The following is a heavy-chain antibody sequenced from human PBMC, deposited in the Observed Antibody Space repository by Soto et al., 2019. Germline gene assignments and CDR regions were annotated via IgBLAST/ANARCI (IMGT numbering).Heavy chain of an antibody. CDR2: IYYSGST. J-gene: IGHJ4*02. V-gene: IGHV4-30-4*01. Sequence: SETLSLTCTVSGGSISSGDYYWSWIRQPPGKGLEWIGYIYYSGSTYYNPSLKSRVTISVDASKNQFSLKLSSVTAADTAVYYCARHRGGITMIAVQGFDYWGQGTLVTVSS. D-gene: IGHD3-22*01. CDR3: ARHRGGITMIAVQGFDY. CDR1: GGSISSGDYY.